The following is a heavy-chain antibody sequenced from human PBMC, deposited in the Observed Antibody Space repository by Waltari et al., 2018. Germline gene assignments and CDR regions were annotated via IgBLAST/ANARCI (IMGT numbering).Heavy chain of an antibody. CDR1: GFTFSNYY. CDR2: IRNKANSYTT. CDR3: TKSGSGWDNWFDP. J-gene: IGHJ5*02. D-gene: IGHD6-19*01. V-gene: IGHV3-72*01. Sequence: CAASGFTFSNYYMDWVRQAPGKGLEWVGRIRNKANSYTTEYAASVKGRFTISRDDSKNSVSLQMNSLNIEDTAVYYCTKSGSGWDNWFDPWGQGTLVIVSS.